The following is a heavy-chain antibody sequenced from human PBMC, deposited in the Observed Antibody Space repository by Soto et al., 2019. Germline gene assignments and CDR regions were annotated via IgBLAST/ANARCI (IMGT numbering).Heavy chain of an antibody. CDR1: GFTFSSYW. J-gene: IGHJ4*02. V-gene: IGHV3-7*01. Sequence: EVQLVESGGGLVQPGGSLRLSCAASGFTFSSYWMSWVRQAPGKGLEWVANIKPDGSEKYYVDSVRGRFTISRDNVENSLNLQMNSLRAEDAALYYCARDGARPLGYWGQGTLVTVSS. CDR3: ARDGARPLGY. CDR2: IKPDGSEK. D-gene: IGHD1-26*01.